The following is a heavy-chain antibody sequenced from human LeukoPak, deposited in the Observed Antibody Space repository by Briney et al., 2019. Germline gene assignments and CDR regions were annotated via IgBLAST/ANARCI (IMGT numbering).Heavy chain of an antibody. CDR2: IHPRTGNP. V-gene: IGHV7-4-1*02. J-gene: IGHJ4*02. CDR3: ARALDSLGGLSLPDF. Sequence: ASVKVSCKASGYSFTNYAMNWVRQAPGQGLEFMGWIHPRTGNPAYAQGFSGRFVFSLDTSVTTTYLQISDLKAEDTAVYFCARALDSLGGLSLPDFWGQGTLVTVSS. D-gene: IGHD3-16*01. CDR1: GYSFTNYA.